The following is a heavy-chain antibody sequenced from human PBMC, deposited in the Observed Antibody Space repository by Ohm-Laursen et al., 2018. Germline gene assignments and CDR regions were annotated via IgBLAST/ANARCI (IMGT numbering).Heavy chain of an antibody. CDR2: ISWNSGSI. D-gene: IGHD4-23*01. V-gene: IGHV3-9*01. CDR1: GFTFDDYA. J-gene: IGHJ4*02. Sequence: SLRLSCTASGFTFDDYAMHWVRQAPGKGLEWVSGISWNSGSIGYGDSVKGRFTISRDNAKNSLYLQMNSLRAEDTAVYYCAKVYGGNTRFDYWGQGTQVTVSS. CDR3: AKVYGGNTRFDY.